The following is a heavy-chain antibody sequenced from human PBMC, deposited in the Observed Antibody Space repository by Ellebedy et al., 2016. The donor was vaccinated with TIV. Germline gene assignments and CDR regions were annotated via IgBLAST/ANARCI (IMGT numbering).Heavy chain of an antibody. J-gene: IGHJ4*02. CDR1: GFTFSDHY. CDR3: SRDINVPGPDRNY. CDR2: ISGSGCST. Sequence: GESLKISCAGSGFTFSDHYMDWVRQAPGKGLEWVSAISGSGCSTYYADSVKGRFTISRDNTKNSLYLQMDSLRAEDTAVYYCSRDINVPGPDRNYWGQGALVTVSS. V-gene: IGHV3-69-1*01. D-gene: IGHD2-2*01.